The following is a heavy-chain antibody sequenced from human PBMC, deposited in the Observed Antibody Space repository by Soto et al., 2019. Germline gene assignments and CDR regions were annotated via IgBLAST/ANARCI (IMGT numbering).Heavy chain of an antibody. CDR2: ISGSGGST. J-gene: IGHJ4*02. Sequence: GGSLRLSCAASGITFSTYAMSWVRQAPGKGLEWVSAISGSGGSTYYADSVKGRFTISRDKSKNTLYLQMNSLRAEDTALYYCAKSFSSNWYDYFDYWGQGSLVTVSS. D-gene: IGHD6-13*01. V-gene: IGHV3-23*01. CDR1: GITFSTYA. CDR3: AKSFSSNWYDYFDY.